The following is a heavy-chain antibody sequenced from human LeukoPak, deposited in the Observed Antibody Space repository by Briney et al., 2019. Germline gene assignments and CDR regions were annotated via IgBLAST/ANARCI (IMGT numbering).Heavy chain of an antibody. CDR1: GASISSYF. V-gene: IGHV4-59*08. Sequence: PSETLSLTCTVSGASISSYFWSWIRQPPGKGLEWIGYIYDSGSTNYNPSLTSRVTISVDTSKNHFSLKLSSVTAADTALYYCARQMYLGGMDVWGQGTTVTVS. J-gene: IGHJ6*02. CDR2: IYDSGST. D-gene: IGHD2-8*01. CDR3: ARQMYLGGMDV.